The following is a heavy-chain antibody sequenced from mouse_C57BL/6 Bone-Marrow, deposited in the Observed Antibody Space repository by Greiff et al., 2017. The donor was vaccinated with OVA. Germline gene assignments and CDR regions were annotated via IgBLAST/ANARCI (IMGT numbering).Heavy chain of an antibody. D-gene: IGHD1-1*01. CDR3: ARDPYYYGSSYYWYFDV. V-gene: IGHV5-16*01. J-gene: IGHJ1*03. CDR1: GFTFSDYY. Sequence: EVKLMESEGGLVQPGSSMKLSCTASGFTFSDYYMAWVRQVPEKGLEWVANINYDGSSTYYLDSLKSRFIISRDNAKNILYLQMSSLKSEDTATYYCARDPYYYGSSYYWYFDVWGTGTTVTVSS. CDR2: INYDGSST.